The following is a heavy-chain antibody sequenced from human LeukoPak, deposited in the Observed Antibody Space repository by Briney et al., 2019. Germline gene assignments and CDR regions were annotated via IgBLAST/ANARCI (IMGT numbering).Heavy chain of an antibody. Sequence: VASVKVSCKASGGTFNYYALTWVRQAPGQGLEWMGGIIPTFGTTNFPQKFQGRVTMTADESTSTAYMELSSLRSEDTAVYYCARGPLKQRLVRADPHYSYYMDVWGNGTAVTVSS. CDR3: ARGPLKQRLVRADPHYSYYMDV. CDR1: GGTFNYYA. J-gene: IGHJ6*03. D-gene: IGHD6-13*01. CDR2: IIPTFGTT. V-gene: IGHV1-69*13.